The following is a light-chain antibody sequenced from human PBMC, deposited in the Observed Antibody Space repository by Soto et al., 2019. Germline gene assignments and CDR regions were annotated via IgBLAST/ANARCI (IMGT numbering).Light chain of an antibody. Sequence: EIVLTQSPGTLSLSPGERATLSCRASQSVSSTYLAWYQQKPGQAPRLLIYGASSRATGIPDRFSGSGSGTDFTLTISRLEPADFALHYCQQYGSSPPCTFGQGTKVDI. CDR1: QSVSSTY. CDR2: GAS. V-gene: IGKV3-20*01. J-gene: IGKJ1*01. CDR3: QQYGSSPPCT.